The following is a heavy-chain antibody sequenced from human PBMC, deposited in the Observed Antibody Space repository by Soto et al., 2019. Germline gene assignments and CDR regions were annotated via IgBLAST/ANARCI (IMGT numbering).Heavy chain of an antibody. CDR3: ARASPVVPAATNWFDP. CDR2: ISSSSSYI. V-gene: IGHV3-21*01. CDR1: GLTFSSYS. D-gene: IGHD2-2*01. Sequence: GGSLRLSCAASGLTFSSYSMNWVRQAPGKGLEWVSSISSSSSYIYYADSVKGRFTISRDNAKNSLYLLMNSLRAEDTAVYYCARASPVVPAATNWFDPWGQGTLVTVSS. J-gene: IGHJ5*02.